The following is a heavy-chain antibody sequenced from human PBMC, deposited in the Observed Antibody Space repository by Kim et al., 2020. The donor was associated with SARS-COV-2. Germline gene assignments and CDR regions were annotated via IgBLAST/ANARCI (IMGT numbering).Heavy chain of an antibody. Sequence: GGSLRLSCAASGFTFSSYAMHWVRQAPGKGLEWVAVISYDGSNKYYADSVKGRFTISRDNSKNTLYLQMNSLRAEDTAVYYCARVPDPGLFDYWGQGTLV. CDR2: ISYDGSNK. J-gene: IGHJ4*02. CDR3: ARVPDPGLFDY. CDR1: GFTFSSYA. V-gene: IGHV3-30-3*01.